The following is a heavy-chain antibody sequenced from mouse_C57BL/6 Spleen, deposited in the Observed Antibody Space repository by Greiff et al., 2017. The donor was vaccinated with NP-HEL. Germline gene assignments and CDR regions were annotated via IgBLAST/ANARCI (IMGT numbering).Heavy chain of an antibody. D-gene: IGHD2-1*01. J-gene: IGHJ1*03. CDR2: INPSNGGT. V-gene: IGHV1-53*01. CDR3: AVGYYGNLYWYFDV. CDR1: GYTFTSYW. Sequence: VQLQQSGTELVKPGASVKLSCKASGYTFTSYWMHWVKQRPGQGLEWIGNINPSNGGTNYNEKFKSKATLTVDKSSSTAYMQLSSLTSEDSAVYYCAVGYYGNLYWYFDVWGTGTTVTVSS.